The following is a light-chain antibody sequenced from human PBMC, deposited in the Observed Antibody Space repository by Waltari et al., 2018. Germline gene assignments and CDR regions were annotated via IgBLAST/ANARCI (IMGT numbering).Light chain of an antibody. CDR3: QTGGHGTWV. CDR2: VNSDGRH. V-gene: IGLV4-69*01. J-gene: IGLJ3*02. CDR1: SGHSNNI. Sequence: QLVLTQSPSASASLGASVKLTCTLDSGHSNNIVAGLQRRRGKGPQYLTKVNSDGRHTKGYDIPARFSGSSSGPERYLTIASLQSEEEADYYCQTGGHGTWVFGGGTKLTVV.